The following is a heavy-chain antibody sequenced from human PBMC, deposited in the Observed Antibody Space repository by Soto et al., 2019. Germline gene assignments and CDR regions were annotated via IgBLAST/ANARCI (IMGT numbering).Heavy chain of an antibody. D-gene: IGHD1-26*01. J-gene: IGHJ5*02. CDR3: ARLIGGSYYSYWFDP. CDR1: GGSISSSSYY. Sequence: PSETLSLTCTVSGGSISSSSYYWGWIRQPPGKGMEWIGSIYYSGSTYYNPPLKSRVTISVDTSKNQFSLKLSSVTAADTAVYFFARLIGGSYYSYWFDPWGQGTLVTVSS. CDR2: IYYSGST. V-gene: IGHV4-39*01.